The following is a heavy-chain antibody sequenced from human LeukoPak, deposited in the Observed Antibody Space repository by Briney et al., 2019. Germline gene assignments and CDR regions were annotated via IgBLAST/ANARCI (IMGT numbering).Heavy chain of an antibody. V-gene: IGHV4-4*09. CDR2: IYTSGST. CDR1: GGSTSSYY. J-gene: IGHJ4*02. Sequence: PSETLSLTCTVSGGSTSSYYWSWFRQPPGKGLEWIGFIYTSGSTNYNPSLKSRVTISVDTSKNQFSLKLTSVTAADTAVYYCARDNLDAGSSTSDWGQGTLVTVSS. D-gene: IGHD2-2*01. CDR3: ARDNLDAGSSTSD.